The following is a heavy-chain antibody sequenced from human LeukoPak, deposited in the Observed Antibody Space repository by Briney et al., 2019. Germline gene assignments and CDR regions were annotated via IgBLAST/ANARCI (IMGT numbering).Heavy chain of an antibody. CDR2: INAGNGNT. CDR3: ARGGRTVTTPWGGEFDY. J-gene: IGHJ4*02. CDR1: GYTFTSYA. V-gene: IGHV1-3*01. Sequence: ASVKVSCKASGYTFTSYAMHWVRQAPGQRLEWMGWINAGNGNTKYSQKFQGRVTITRDTSASTAYMELSSLRSEDTAVYYCARGGRTVTTPWGGEFDYWGQGTLVTVSS. D-gene: IGHD4-11*01.